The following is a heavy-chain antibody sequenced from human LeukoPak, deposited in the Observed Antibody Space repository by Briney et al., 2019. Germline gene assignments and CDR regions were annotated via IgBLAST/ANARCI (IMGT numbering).Heavy chain of an antibody. V-gene: IGHV4-4*02. CDR3: ARNAYYSADY. CDR2: IHHSGST. Sequence: SGTLSLTCDVSGVSITSGYWWSWVRQPPGKGLEWIGEIHHSGSTNYNPSLKSRVTISVDKSKNQFSVMLTPVTAADTAVYYCARNAYYSADYWGQGTLVTVSS. CDR1: GVSITSGYW. J-gene: IGHJ4*02. D-gene: IGHD2/OR15-2a*01.